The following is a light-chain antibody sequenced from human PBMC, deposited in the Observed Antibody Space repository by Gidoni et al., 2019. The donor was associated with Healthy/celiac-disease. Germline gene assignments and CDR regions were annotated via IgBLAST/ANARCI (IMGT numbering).Light chain of an antibody. V-gene: IGKV3-20*01. CDR3: QQYGSSPLT. Sequence: VFTQQPGTLSLSQGERATLSCRASQSVSSSYLPWYQHKPGQAPRLLIYGAASRATGIPDRCSGSGSGTDCTLTISRLEPEDFAGYYCQQYGSSPLTFGGGTKVEIK. CDR2: GAA. CDR1: QSVSSSY. J-gene: IGKJ4*01.